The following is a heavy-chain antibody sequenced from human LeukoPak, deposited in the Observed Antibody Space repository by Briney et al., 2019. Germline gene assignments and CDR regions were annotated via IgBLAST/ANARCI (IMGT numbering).Heavy chain of an antibody. CDR2: ISSGSSTR. J-gene: IGHJ3*02. CDR3: ARAPDAFDI. Sequence: GGSLRLSCAASGFTFSGYSMNWVRQAPGKGLEWISYISSGSSTRNYADSVKGRFTVSRDNAKNSLYLQMNSLRDEDTAVYYCARAPDAFDIWGQGTMVTVSS. CDR1: GFTFSGYS. V-gene: IGHV3-48*02.